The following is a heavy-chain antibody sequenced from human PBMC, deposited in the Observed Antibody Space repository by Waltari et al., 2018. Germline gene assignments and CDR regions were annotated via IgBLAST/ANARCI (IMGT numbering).Heavy chain of an antibody. Sequence: EVQLVESGGGLVQPGRSLRLSCAASGFTFDDYAMHWVRQTPGKGLEGVEGISWSSGTIVYADSVKGRFTISRDNAKNSLYLQMNSLRVEDTALYYCAKVTAFGSGSYDFWGQGTLVTVSS. CDR3: AKVTAFGSGSYDF. D-gene: IGHD3-10*01. CDR2: ISWSSGTI. CDR1: GFTFDDYA. J-gene: IGHJ4*02. V-gene: IGHV3-9*01.